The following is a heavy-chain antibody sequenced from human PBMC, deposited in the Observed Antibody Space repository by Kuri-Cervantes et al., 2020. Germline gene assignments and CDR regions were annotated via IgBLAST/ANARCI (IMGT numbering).Heavy chain of an antibody. V-gene: IGHV3-7*01. CDR1: GFTFSNYW. D-gene: IGHD6-13*01. CDR2: IKGDGRQK. CDR3: ARDHGAAGTLGY. J-gene: IGHJ4*02. Sequence: GESLKISCAASGFTFSNYWMSWVRQAPGKGLEWVANIKGDGRQKYYVDSVKGRFTISRDNAKNSLYLQMNSLRAEDTAVYYCARDHGAAGTLGYWGQGTLVTVSS.